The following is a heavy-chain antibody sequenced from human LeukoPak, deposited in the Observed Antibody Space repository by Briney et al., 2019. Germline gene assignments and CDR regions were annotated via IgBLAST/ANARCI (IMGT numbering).Heavy chain of an antibody. J-gene: IGHJ4*02. V-gene: IGHV3-30*18. CDR1: GFTFSSYG. Sequence: GGSLRLSCAASGFTFSSYGMHWVRQAPGKGREWVAVISYDGSNKYYADSVKGRFTISRDNSKNTLYLQMNSLRAEDTAVYYCAKDRVVATSDWGQGTLVTVSS. CDR2: ISYDGSNK. CDR3: AKDRVVATSD. D-gene: IGHD5-12*01.